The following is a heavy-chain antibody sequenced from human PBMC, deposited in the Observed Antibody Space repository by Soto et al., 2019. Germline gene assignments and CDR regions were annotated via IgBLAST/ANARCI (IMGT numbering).Heavy chain of an antibody. CDR1: GFTFSSYG. Sequence: PGGSLRLSCAASGFTFSSYGMHWVRQAPGKGLEWVAVISYDGSNKYYADSVKGRFTISRDNSKNTLYLQMNSLRAEDTAVYYCAKLITTSYGMDVWGQGTTVTVSS. V-gene: IGHV3-30*18. J-gene: IGHJ6*02. CDR2: ISYDGSNK. D-gene: IGHD1-20*01. CDR3: AKLITTSYGMDV.